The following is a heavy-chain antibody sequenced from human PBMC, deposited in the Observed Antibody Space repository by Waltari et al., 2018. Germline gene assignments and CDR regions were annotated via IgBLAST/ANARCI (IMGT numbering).Heavy chain of an antibody. CDR1: GYTFTSYG. J-gene: IGHJ6*03. CDR3: ARVGYYVAYYYYYMDV. D-gene: IGHD3-10*02. CDR2: ISAYNGNT. V-gene: IGHV1-18*01. Sequence: QVQLVQSGAEVKKPGASVKVSCKASGYTFTSYGISWVRQAPGQGLEWMGWISAYNGNTNYAQQLQGRFRMTTDTSTSTAYMGLRSLRSDDTAVYYCARVGYYVAYYYYYMDVWGKGTTVTVSS.